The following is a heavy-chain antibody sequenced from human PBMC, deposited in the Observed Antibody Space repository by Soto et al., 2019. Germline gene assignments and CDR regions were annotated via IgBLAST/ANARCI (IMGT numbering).Heavy chain of an antibody. CDR1: GFTFSSLG. Sequence: VQLVQSGGGVVQPGRSLRLSCAASGFTFSSLGMHWVRQAPGKGLEWVAVVFSDGNNKYYIDSVKGRFTISRDNSKSTLYLHMNSLRVEDTAVYYCARDLGSGSYSPDYWGQGTLVTVSS. J-gene: IGHJ4*02. V-gene: IGHV3-33*08. D-gene: IGHD3-10*01. CDR2: VFSDGNNK. CDR3: ARDLGSGSYSPDY.